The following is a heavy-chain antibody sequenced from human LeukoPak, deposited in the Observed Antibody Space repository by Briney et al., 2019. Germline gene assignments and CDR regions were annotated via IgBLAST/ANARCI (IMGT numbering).Heavy chain of an antibody. D-gene: IGHD6-19*01. Sequence: PSETLSLTCTVPGYSISSGYYWGWIRQPPGKGLEWVGRIKSKTDGGTTDYAAPVKGRFTISRDDSKNTLYLQMNSLKTEDTAVYYCTTDPSSGWYPMYNWFDPWGQGTLVTVSS. CDR1: GYSISSGYY. CDR3: TTDPSSGWYPMYNWFDP. V-gene: IGHV3-15*01. J-gene: IGHJ5*02. CDR2: IKSKTDGGTT.